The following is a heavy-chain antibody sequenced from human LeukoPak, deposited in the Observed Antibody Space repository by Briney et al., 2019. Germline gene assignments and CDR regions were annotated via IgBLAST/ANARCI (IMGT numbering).Heavy chain of an antibody. V-gene: IGHV4-39*07. CDR1: GGSISSSTYY. D-gene: IGHD2-15*01. CDR3: ARDLCSGGSCYGY. Sequence: SETLSLTCTVSGGSISSSTYYWGWIRQPPGKGLEWIGSTYYSGSTNYNPSLKSRVTISVDTSKNQFSLKLSSVTAADTAVYYCARDLCSGGSCYGYWGQGTLVTVSS. J-gene: IGHJ4*02. CDR2: TYYSGST.